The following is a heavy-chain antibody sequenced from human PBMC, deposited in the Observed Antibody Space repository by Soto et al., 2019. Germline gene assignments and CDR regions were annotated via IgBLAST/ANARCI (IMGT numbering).Heavy chain of an antibody. CDR3: VRARIDL. CDR2: INPDGSDK. Sequence: EVQLVESGGGLVQPGGSLRLSCAASGFTFSTYWMTWVRQAPGKGLEWVANINPDGSDKNYVDSVKGRFTIYRDNVKNSLYLQVNSLRAEDTALYYCVRARIDLWGRGTLVTVSS. J-gene: IGHJ2*01. V-gene: IGHV3-7*01. CDR1: GFTFSTYW.